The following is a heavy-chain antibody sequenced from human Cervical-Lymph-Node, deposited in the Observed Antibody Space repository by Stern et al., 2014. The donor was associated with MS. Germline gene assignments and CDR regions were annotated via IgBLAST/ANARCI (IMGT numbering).Heavy chain of an antibody. CDR1: GFSLSTSGMC. V-gene: IGHV2-70*01. CDR3: ARTTHSSGYYNWFDP. J-gene: IGHJ5*02. Sequence: QVTLKESGPALVKPTQTLTLTCTFSGFSLSTSGMCVSWIRQPPGKALEXLALIDWDDDKYYSTSLKTRLTISKDTSKNQVVLTMTNMDPVDTATYYCARTTHSSGYYNWFDPWGQGTLVTVSS. CDR2: IDWDDDK. D-gene: IGHD3-22*01.